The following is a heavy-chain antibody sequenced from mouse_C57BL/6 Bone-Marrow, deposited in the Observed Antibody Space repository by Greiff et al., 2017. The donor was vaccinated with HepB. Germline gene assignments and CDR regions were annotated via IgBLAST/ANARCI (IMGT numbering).Heavy chain of an antibody. CDR3: ALYYGSSSYYAMDY. CDR1: GYTFTSYN. Sequence: QVQLQQSGAELVRPGASVKMSCKASGYTFTSYNMHWVKQTPRQGLEWIGAIYPGNGDTSYNQKFKGKATLTVDKSSSTAYMQLSSLTSEDSAVYFCALYYGSSSYYAMDYWGQGTSVTVSS. D-gene: IGHD1-1*01. J-gene: IGHJ4*01. V-gene: IGHV1-12*01. CDR2: IYPGNGDT.